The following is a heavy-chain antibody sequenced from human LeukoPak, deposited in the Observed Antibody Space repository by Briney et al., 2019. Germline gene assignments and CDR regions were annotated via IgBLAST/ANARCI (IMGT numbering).Heavy chain of an antibody. Sequence: GGSLRLSCAASGFTFSSYGMHWVRQAPGKGLEWVAVIWYDGSNKYYAASVKGRFHISRDNSKNTLYLQMNSLRAEDTAVYYCARLGGGYPAPAFDYWGQGTLVTVSS. CDR2: IWYDGSNK. CDR1: GFTFSSYG. CDR3: ARLGGGYPAPAFDY. V-gene: IGHV3-33*01. D-gene: IGHD5-12*01. J-gene: IGHJ4*02.